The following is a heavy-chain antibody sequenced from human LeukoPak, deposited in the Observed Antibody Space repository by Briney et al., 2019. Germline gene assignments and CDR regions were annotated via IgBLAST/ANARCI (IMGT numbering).Heavy chain of an antibody. J-gene: IGHJ6*03. Sequence: GGSLRLSCAASGFTFSSYGMHWVRQAPGKGLEWVANIKQDGSEKYYVDSVEGRFTISRDNAKNSLYLQMNSLRAEDTAVYYCARGAAVAGHKSYYYYYYMDVWGKGTTVTVSS. V-gene: IGHV3-7*01. CDR3: ARGAAVAGHKSYYYYYYMDV. CDR2: IKQDGSEK. CDR1: GFTFSSYG. D-gene: IGHD6-19*01.